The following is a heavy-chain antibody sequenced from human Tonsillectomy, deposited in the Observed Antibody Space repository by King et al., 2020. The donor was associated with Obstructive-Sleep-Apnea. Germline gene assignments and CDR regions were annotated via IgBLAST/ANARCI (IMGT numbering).Heavy chain of an antibody. Sequence: QLQESGPGLVKPSQTLSLTCAVSGGSISGGGYSWSWIRQPPGKGLEWIGYIYYSGSTYYNPSLKSRVTISVDTSKNQFSLKLSSVTAADTAVYYCARSGPVTFGGVIVIEFDYWGQGTLVTVSS. CDR1: GGSISGGGYS. J-gene: IGHJ4*02. V-gene: IGHV4-30-4*07. D-gene: IGHD3-16*02. CDR3: ARSGPVTFGGVIVIEFDY. CDR2: IYYSGST.